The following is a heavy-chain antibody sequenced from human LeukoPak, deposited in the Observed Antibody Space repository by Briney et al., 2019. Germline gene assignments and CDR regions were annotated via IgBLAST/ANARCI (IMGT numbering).Heavy chain of an antibody. CDR3: GRDILYGSGSSDFDY. V-gene: IGHV3-66*01. CDR1: GFTVSNNY. D-gene: IGHD3-10*01. Sequence: GGSLRLSCAASGFTVSNNYMSWVRRAPGKGLEWVSVIYSGGGSYYADSVKGRFIISRDSSKNTLYLQMNSLRAEDTAVYYCGRDILYGSGSSDFDYWGQGTLVTVSP. J-gene: IGHJ4*02. CDR2: IYSGGGS.